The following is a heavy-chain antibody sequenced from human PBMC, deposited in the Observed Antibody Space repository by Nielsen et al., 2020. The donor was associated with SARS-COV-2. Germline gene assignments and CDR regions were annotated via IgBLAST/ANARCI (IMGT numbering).Heavy chain of an antibody. CDR2: IWYDGSDK. D-gene: IGHD3-10*01. V-gene: IGHV3-33*01. Sequence: WIRQPPGKGLEWVAVIWYDGSDKYYADSVKGRFTISRDNSKNMLYLQMNSLRVEDTAVYYCAREDGRGSGSYEEFLDFVGSSFNPHGMDVWGQGTTVTVSS. CDR3: AREDGRGSGSYEEFLDFVGSSFNPHGMDV. J-gene: IGHJ6*02.